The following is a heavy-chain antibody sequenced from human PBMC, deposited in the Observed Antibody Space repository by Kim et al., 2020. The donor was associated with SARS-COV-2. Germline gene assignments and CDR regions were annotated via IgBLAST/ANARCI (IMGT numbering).Heavy chain of an antibody. V-gene: IGHV5-51*01. CDR3: ARRTTVVTKGEFDY. Sequence: PSVQGQGTISADKSISTAYLQWSSLKASDTAMYYCARRTTVVTKGEFDYWGQGTLVTVSS. J-gene: IGHJ4*02. D-gene: IGHD4-17*01.